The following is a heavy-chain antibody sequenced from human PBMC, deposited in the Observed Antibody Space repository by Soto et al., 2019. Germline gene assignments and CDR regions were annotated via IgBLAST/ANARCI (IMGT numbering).Heavy chain of an antibody. CDR2: IYYSGST. V-gene: IGHV4-61*08. CDR1: GGSISSGGYY. Sequence: SETLSLTCTVSGGSISSGGYYWSWIRQHPGKGLEWIGYIYYSGSTNYNPSLKSRVTISVDTSKNQFSLKLSSVTAADTAVYYCARVSAFDWFDPWGQGTLVTVSS. D-gene: IGHD3-3*02. CDR3: ARVSAFDWFDP. J-gene: IGHJ5*02.